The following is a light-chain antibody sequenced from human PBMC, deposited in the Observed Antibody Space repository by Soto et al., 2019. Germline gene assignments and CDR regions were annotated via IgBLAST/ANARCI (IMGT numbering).Light chain of an antibody. V-gene: IGKV1-39*01. CDR3: QQSYSTPLLT. Sequence: DIQMTQSPSSLSASVGDRVTITCRASQSISNYLNWYQQKPGKAPKLLIYAASSLQSGAPLRFSGSGSGTEFTRTISSLRPEYFATYYCQQSYSTPLLTFGGGTNVEIK. J-gene: IGKJ4*01. CDR2: AAS. CDR1: QSISNY.